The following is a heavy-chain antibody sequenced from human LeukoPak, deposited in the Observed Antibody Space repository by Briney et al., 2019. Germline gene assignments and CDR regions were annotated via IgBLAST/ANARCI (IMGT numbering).Heavy chain of an antibody. J-gene: IGHJ3*02. V-gene: IGHV4-39*07. CDR3: ARELVGEKAFDI. Sequence: SETLSLTCTVSGGSISSSSYYWGWIRQPPGKGLEWIGEIYHSGSTNYNPSLKSRVTISVDKSKNQFSLKLSSVTAADTAVYYCARELVGEKAFDIWGQGTMVTVSS. D-gene: IGHD1-26*01. CDR2: IYHSGST. CDR1: GGSISSSSYY.